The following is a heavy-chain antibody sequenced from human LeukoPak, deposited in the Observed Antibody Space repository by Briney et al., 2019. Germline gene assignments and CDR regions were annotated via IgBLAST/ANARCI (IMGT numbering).Heavy chain of an antibody. Sequence: GGSLRLSCAASGFTFSNAWMSWVRQAPGKGLEWVGRIKGKIDGGTTDYAAPVKGRFTISRDDSKNTLYLQMNSLKTEDTAVYYCTTGFDAFDIWGQGTMVTVSS. CDR1: GFTFSNAW. CDR2: IKGKIDGGTT. CDR3: TTGFDAFDI. V-gene: IGHV3-15*01. J-gene: IGHJ3*02.